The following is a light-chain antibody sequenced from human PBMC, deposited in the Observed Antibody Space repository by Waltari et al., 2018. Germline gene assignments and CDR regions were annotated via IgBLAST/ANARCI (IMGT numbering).Light chain of an antibody. Sequence: QSALAQAASVSGFPELSITISCNGKSSNIGRYNLVSWYQHHPGKAPKLFIDQGTKRLSGVSNRFSGSTSGNTASLTVTELQSEDEADYYCCSYAGDNTWIFGGGTRLSVL. CDR2: QGT. V-gene: IGLV2-23*01. CDR1: SSNIGRYNL. CDR3: CSYAGDNTWI. J-gene: IGLJ2*01.